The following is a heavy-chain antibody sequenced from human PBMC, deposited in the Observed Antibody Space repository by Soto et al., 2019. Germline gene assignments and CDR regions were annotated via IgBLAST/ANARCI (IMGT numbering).Heavy chain of an antibody. V-gene: IGHV4-4*02. CDR2: IFHSGNT. D-gene: IGHD2-8*01. J-gene: IGHJ6*02. CDR3: ARRTWGMDV. Sequence: SETLSLTCAVSIGSIDTTNWWSWVRQPPGKGLEWIGEIFHSGNTYYNPSLASRVTISVDTSKNQFSLNLRSVTAADTAVYYCARRTWGMDVWGQGTTVTVSS. CDR1: IGSIDTTNW.